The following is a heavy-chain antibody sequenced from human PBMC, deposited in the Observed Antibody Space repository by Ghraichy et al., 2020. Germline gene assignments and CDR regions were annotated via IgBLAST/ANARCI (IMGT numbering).Heavy chain of an antibody. CDR3: AADRNFGVVIPLPGYGMDV. D-gene: IGHD3-3*01. J-gene: IGHJ6*02. CDR1: GFTFTSSA. V-gene: IGHV1-58*01. CDR2: IVVGSGNT. Sequence: SVKVSCKASGFTFTSSAVQWVRQARGQRLEWIGWIVVGSGNTNYAQKFQERVTITRDMSTSTAYMELSSLRSEDTAVYYCAADRNFGVVIPLPGYGMDVWGQGTTVTVSS.